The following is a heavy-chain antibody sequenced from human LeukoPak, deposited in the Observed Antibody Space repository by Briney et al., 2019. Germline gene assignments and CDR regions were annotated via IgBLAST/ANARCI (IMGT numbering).Heavy chain of an antibody. CDR3: VKEAGTY. CDR1: GFTFSNYG. Sequence: GGSLRLSCAASGFTFSNYGLSWVRQAPGKGLEWISSLSSGGVTANYADSVKGRFTISRDDSKHTVYLQMNSLRADDTAVYYCVKEAGTYWGQGTLVTVSS. CDR2: LSSGGVTA. D-gene: IGHD6-19*01. J-gene: IGHJ4*02. V-gene: IGHV3-23*01.